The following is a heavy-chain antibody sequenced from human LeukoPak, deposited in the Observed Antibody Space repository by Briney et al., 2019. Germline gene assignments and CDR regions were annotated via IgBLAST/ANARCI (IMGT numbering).Heavy chain of an antibody. J-gene: IGHJ6*03. Sequence: GASVKVSCKASGYTFTSYDINWMRQATGQGLEWMGWMNPNSGNTGYAQKFQGRVTMTRNTSISTAYMELSSLRSEDTAVYYCARGRGGDYQNYYYYYYMDVWGKGTTVTVSS. CDR1: GYTFTSYD. V-gene: IGHV1-8*01. CDR3: ARGRGGDYQNYYYYYYMDV. CDR2: MNPNSGNT. D-gene: IGHD4-17*01.